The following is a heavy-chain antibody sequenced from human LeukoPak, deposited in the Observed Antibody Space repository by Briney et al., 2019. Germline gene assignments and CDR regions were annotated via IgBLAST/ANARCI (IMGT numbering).Heavy chain of an antibody. CDR1: GFTFDDYA. J-gene: IGHJ3*02. D-gene: IGHD6-19*01. Sequence: PGGSLRLSCAASGFTFDDYAMHWVWQAPGKGLEWVSGISWNSGSIGYADSVKGRFTISRDNAKNSLYLQMNSLRAEDMALYYCAKSESSGWPIDAFDIWGQGTMVTVSS. CDR2: ISWNSGSI. V-gene: IGHV3-9*03. CDR3: AKSESSGWPIDAFDI.